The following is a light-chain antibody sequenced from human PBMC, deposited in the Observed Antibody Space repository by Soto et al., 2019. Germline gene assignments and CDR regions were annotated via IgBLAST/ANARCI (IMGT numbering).Light chain of an antibody. CDR3: QQYNSYPLT. CDR1: QSISSW. CDR2: KAS. J-gene: IGKJ4*01. V-gene: IGKV1-5*03. Sequence: DIQMTQSPSTLSASVGERVTITCRASQSISSWLAWYQQKPGKAPKFLIYKASNLESGVPSRFSGSGSGTEFTLTISSLQPDDFATYYCQQYNSYPLTFGGGTKVEIK.